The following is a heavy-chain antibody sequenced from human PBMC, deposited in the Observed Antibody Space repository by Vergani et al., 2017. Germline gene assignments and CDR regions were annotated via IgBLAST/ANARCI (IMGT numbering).Heavy chain of an antibody. V-gene: IGHV4-31*03. CDR1: GGSISSGGYY. CDR2: IYYSGST. CDR3: ARDKDAGDRGVGYFDL. D-gene: IGHD7-27*01. J-gene: IGHJ2*01. Sequence: QVQLQESGPGLVKPSQTLSLTCTVSGGSISSGGYYWSWIRQHPGKGLEWIGYIYYSGSTNYNPSLKRRVNISVDTSKNQFSLKLSSVTAADTAVYYCARDKDAGDRGVGYFDLWGRGTLVTVSS.